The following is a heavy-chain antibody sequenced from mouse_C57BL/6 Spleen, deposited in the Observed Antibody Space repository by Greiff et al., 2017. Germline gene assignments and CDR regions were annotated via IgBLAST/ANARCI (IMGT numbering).Heavy chain of an antibody. Sequence: QLQESGPELVKPGASVKISCKASGYSFTDYNMNWVKQSNGKSLEWIGVINPNYGTTSYNQKFKGKTTLTVAQSSSTAYIQLISLPSKDSAVYYCTRSGDYHSCYYFDYWGPGTTLTVSS. V-gene: IGHV1-39*01. D-gene: IGHD2-4*01. J-gene: IGHJ2*01. CDR2: INPNYGTT. CDR1: GYSFTDYN. CDR3: TRSGDYHSCYYFDY.